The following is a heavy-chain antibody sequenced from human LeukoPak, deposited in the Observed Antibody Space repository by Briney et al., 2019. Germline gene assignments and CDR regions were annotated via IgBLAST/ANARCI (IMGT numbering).Heavy chain of an antibody. J-gene: IGHJ3*02. V-gene: IGHV3-23*01. Sequence: GGSLRLSCAASGFTFTNAWMHWVRQAPGKGLEWVSAIGGSGGSTYYADSVKGRFTISRDNSKNTLYLQMNSLRAEDTAVYYCAKDEKSSGYYFDAFDIWGQGTMVTVSS. CDR1: GFTFTNAW. CDR2: IGGSGGST. D-gene: IGHD3-22*01. CDR3: AKDEKSSGYYFDAFDI.